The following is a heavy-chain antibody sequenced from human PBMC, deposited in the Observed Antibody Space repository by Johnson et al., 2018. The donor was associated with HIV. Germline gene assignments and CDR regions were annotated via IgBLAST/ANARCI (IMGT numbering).Heavy chain of an antibody. Sequence: VQLVESGGGVVQPGGSLRLSCAASGFTFSSYGMHWVRQAPGKGLEWVAFIRYDGSNKYYADYVKGRFTISRDNSKNTLYLQMNSQRAEDTAVYYCARESELLSSSDAFDIWGQGTMVTVSS. CDR2: IRYDGSNK. CDR3: ARESELLSSSDAFDI. D-gene: IGHD6-6*01. V-gene: IGHV3-30*02. J-gene: IGHJ3*02. CDR1: GFTFSSYG.